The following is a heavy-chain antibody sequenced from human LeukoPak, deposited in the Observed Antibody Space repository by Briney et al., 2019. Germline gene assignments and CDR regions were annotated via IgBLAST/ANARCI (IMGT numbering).Heavy chain of an antibody. Sequence: GGSLRLSCAASGFTFSSYGMHWVRQAPGKGLEWVAVISYDGSNKYYADSVKGRFTISRDNFKNTLYLQMNSLRAEDTAVYYCAKDDSGWLLDYWGQGTLVTVSS. CDR3: AKDDSGWLLDY. CDR1: GFTFSSYG. J-gene: IGHJ4*02. V-gene: IGHV3-30*18. D-gene: IGHD1-26*01. CDR2: ISYDGSNK.